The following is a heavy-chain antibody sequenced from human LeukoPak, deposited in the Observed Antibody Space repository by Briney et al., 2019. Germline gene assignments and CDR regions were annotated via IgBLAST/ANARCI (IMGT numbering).Heavy chain of an antibody. V-gene: IGHV3-53*01. Sequence: GGSLRLSCAASGFTVSSNYMSWVRQAPGKGLEWVSVIFTGGTTYYADSVKGRFTISRDNSKNTLFLQMKSLRAEDTAVYHCARGLYYDSATGAFDIWGQGTLVAVSS. CDR1: GFTVSSNY. CDR2: IFTGGTT. D-gene: IGHD3-22*01. J-gene: IGHJ3*02. CDR3: ARGLYYDSATGAFDI.